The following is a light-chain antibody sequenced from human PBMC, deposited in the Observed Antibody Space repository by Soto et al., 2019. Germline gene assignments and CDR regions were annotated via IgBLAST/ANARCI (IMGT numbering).Light chain of an antibody. CDR1: QSINTY. V-gene: IGKV1-39*01. Sequence: DIQMPQSPSSLSASVRDRVTITCRATQSINTYLNWYQQKPGKAPKLLIFAASNLQSGVPSRFSGSGSGTDFTPTISSLQPEDFATYYCQQSYSTPNTFGQGTRLEIK. CDR3: QQSYSTPNT. J-gene: IGKJ5*01. CDR2: AAS.